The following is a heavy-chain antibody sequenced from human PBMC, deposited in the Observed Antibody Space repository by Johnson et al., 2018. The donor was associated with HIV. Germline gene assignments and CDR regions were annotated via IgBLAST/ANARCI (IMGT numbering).Heavy chain of an antibody. CDR2: IKSDGSDT. CDR3: ARDLVEYSSSSYAFDI. D-gene: IGHD6-6*01. CDR1: GFTVSSNY. J-gene: IGHJ3*02. V-gene: IGHV3-74*01. Sequence: VQLVESGGGLVQPGGSLRLSCAASGFTVSSNYMSWVRQAPGKGLEWVSRIKSDGSDTSYADSVKGRFHISRDNAKHTLYLQMNSLRAEDTALYYCARDLVEYSSSSYAFDIWGQGTMVTVSS.